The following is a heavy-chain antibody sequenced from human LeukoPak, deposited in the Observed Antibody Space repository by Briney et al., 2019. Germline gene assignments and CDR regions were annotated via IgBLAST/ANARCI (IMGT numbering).Heavy chain of an antibody. V-gene: IGHV4-61*02. Sequence: PSETLSLTCTVSGGSISSGSYYWNWIRQPAGKGLEWIGRIYASGSTNYSPSLKSRVTMSVDTSKNQFSLKLSSVTAADTAVYYCAREGFYDFWSGYDVDCWGQGTLVTVSS. CDR3: AREGFYDFWSGYDVDC. J-gene: IGHJ4*02. D-gene: IGHD3-3*01. CDR1: GGSISSGSYY. CDR2: IYASGST.